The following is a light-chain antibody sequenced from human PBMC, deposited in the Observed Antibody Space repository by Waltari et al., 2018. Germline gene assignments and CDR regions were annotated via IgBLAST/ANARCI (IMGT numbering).Light chain of an antibody. V-gene: IGLV2-14*01. J-gene: IGLJ2*01. CDR2: DVP. Sequence: QSALTQPASVSGSPGQSIAISFTGTTSDLVYNKFVSWYQQNPGKAPKLIIYDVPGRPSGVSDRFSGSKSGNTASLTISGLQAEDEADYYCSSYTSSRTLIFGGGTKVTV. CDR3: SSYTSSRTLI. CDR1: TSDLVYNKF.